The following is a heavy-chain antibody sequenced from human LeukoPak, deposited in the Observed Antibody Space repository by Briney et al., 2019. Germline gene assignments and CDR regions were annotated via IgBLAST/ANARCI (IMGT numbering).Heavy chain of an antibody. D-gene: IGHD5-12*01. CDR3: ARGYSGYALPFDI. Sequence: SETLSLTCAVYGGSFSGYYWSWIRQPPGKGLEWIGEINHSGSTNYNPSLKSRVTISVDTSKNQFSLKLSSATAADTAVYYCARGYSGYALPFDIWGQGTMVTVSS. CDR2: INHSGST. V-gene: IGHV4-34*01. J-gene: IGHJ3*02. CDR1: GGSFSGYY.